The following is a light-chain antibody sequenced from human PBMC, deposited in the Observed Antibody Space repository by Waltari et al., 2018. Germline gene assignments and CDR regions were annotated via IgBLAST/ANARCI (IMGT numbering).Light chain of an antibody. CDR1: HSNIGSNY. CDR2: KDS. J-gene: IGLJ1*01. V-gene: IGLV1-47*01. CDR3: AAWDDSLSGPI. Sequence: QSVLTQPPSASGTPGQRVTISCSGSHSNIGSNYVYWYQQLPGTAPKRLTYKDSQRPSGVPDRFSGSKSGTSASLAISGLRSEDEADYYCAAWDDSLSGPIFATGTKVTV.